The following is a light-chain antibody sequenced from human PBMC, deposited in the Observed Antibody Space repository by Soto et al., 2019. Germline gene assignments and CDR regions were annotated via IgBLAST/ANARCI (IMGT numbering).Light chain of an antibody. CDR3: HSRA. J-gene: IGKJ5*01. Sequence: DIQMTQSPSPLSASVEDRVIITCRASQSISNHLNWYQQKPGKAPKLLIYDASTLESGVPSRFSGSGSETEFTLTISRLQPDDFATYFCHSRAFGQGTRLEIK. CDR2: DAS. V-gene: IGKV1-39*01. CDR1: QSISNH.